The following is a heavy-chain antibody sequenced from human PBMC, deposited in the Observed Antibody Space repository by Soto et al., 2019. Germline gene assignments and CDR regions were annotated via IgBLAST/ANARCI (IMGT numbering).Heavy chain of an antibody. Sequence: GGSLRLSCAASGFTFSSYGMHWVRQAPGKGLEWVAVIWYDGSNKYYADSVKGRFTISRDNSKNTLYLQMNSLRAEDTAVYYCAGVLGYYGSQGRFDYWGQGTLVTVSS. D-gene: IGHD3-10*01. CDR3: AGVLGYYGSQGRFDY. CDR1: GFTFSSYG. CDR2: IWYDGSNK. J-gene: IGHJ4*02. V-gene: IGHV3-33*01.